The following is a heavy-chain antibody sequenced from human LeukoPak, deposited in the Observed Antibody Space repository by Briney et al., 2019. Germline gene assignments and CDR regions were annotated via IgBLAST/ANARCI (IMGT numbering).Heavy chain of an antibody. CDR2: ISGSGGST. CDR3: ATGVLPVVVPAAIATYYGMDV. V-gene: IGHV3-23*01. Sequence: GGSLRLSCAASGFTFSSYAMSWVRQAPGKGLEWVSAISGSGGSTYYADSVKGRFTISRDNSRNTLYLQMNSLRSEDTAVYYCATGVLPVVVPAAIATYYGMDVWGQGTTVTVSS. J-gene: IGHJ6*02. D-gene: IGHD2-2*02. CDR1: GFTFSSYA.